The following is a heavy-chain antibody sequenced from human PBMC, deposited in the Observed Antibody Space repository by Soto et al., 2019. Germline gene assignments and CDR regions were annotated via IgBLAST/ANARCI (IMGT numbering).Heavy chain of an antibody. CDR3: ARDLAKGGGSAGFAY. J-gene: IGHJ4*02. CDR1: GYTFTGSY. D-gene: IGHD1-26*01. V-gene: IGHV1-2*02. Sequence: ASVKVSCKASGYTFTGSYIHWVRQAPGQGPEWMGWINPNSGGTNYAQKFQGRLTVTRDTSLSTVYMTLTRLTPDDTAVYYCARDLAKGGGSAGFAYWGQGTLVT. CDR2: INPNSGGT.